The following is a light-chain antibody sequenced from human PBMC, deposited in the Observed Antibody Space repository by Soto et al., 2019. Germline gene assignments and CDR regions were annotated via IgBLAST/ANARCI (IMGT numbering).Light chain of an antibody. Sequence: DIQMTPSPSTLSASVGDRVTITCRASQSISSWLAWYQQKPGKAPKLLIYKASSLESGVPSRFSGSGSGTEFTLTISSLQPDDFVTYYCQQYNSYSRTFGQGTKVDIK. V-gene: IGKV1-5*03. CDR1: QSISSW. CDR3: QQYNSYSRT. CDR2: KAS. J-gene: IGKJ1*01.